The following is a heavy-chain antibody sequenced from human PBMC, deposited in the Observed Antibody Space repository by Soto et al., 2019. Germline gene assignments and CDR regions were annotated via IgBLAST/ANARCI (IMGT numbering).Heavy chain of an antibody. CDR2: ISYDGSNK. Sequence: PGGSLRFSCAASGFTFSSYAMHWVRQAPGKGLEWVAVISYDGSNKYYADSVKGRFTISRDNSKNTLYLQMNSLRAEDTAVYYCARVKNMGGSYDYYYYYGMDVWGQGTTVTVSS. D-gene: IGHD1-26*01. V-gene: IGHV3-30-3*01. J-gene: IGHJ6*02. CDR3: ARVKNMGGSYDYYYYYGMDV. CDR1: GFTFSSYA.